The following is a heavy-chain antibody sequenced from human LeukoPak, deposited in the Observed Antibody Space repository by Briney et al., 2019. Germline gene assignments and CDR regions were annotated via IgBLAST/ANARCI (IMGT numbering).Heavy chain of an antibody. V-gene: IGHV3-73*01. CDR2: IRSKANSYAT. CDR1: GFTFSGSA. Sequence: PGGSLRLSCAASGFTFSGSAMHWVRQASGEGLGWVGRIRSKANSYATAYAASVKGRFTISRDDSKNTAYLQMNSLKTEDTAVYYCTRLGGGNSGVDYWGQGTLVTVSS. J-gene: IGHJ4*02. CDR3: TRLGGGNSGVDY. D-gene: IGHD4-23*01.